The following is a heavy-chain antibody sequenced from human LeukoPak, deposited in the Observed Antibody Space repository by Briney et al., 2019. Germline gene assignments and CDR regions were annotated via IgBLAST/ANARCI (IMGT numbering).Heavy chain of an antibody. CDR1: GFTFSSYA. D-gene: IGHD3-10*02. V-gene: IGHV3-30*01. J-gene: IGHJ4*02. CDR3: ARDWRDFATIYGGFDY. CDR2: ISFDGTDE. Sequence: GRSLRLSCAASGFTFSSYAMHWVRQAPGKGLEWVALISFDGTDEYYADSVKGRFTISRDNSKNTVFLQMNGLTAEDTAVYYCARDWRDFATIYGGFDYWGQGTLVTVSS.